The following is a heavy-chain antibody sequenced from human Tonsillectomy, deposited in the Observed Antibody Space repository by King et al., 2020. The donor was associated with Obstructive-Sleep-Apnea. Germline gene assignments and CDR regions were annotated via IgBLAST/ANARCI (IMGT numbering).Heavy chain of an antibody. D-gene: IGHD1/OR15-1a*01. J-gene: IGHJ6*02. CDR2: IYYSGST. V-gene: IGHV4-31*03. Sequence: QLQESGPGLVKPSQTLSLTCTVSGGSISSGGYYWSWIRQHPGKGLEWIGYIYYSGSTYYNPSLKSRVTISVDTSKNQFSLKLSSVTAADTAMYYCARDYWTNYYYYGMDVWGQGTTVTVSS. CDR1: GGSISSGGYY. CDR3: ARDYWTNYYYYGMDV.